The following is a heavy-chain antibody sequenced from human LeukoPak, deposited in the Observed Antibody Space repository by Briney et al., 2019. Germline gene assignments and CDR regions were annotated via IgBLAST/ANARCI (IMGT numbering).Heavy chain of an antibody. CDR1: GFTSSDYW. Sequence: GGSLRLSCAVSGFTSSDYWMTWIRQAPGKGLEWISYISSSSSYTNYADSVKGRFTISRGNAKNSLYLQMNTLRAEDTAVYYCARDPYCGGGSCYSNYFDYWGQGTLVTVSS. J-gene: IGHJ4*02. CDR2: ISSSSSYT. CDR3: ARDPYCGGGSCYSNYFDY. V-gene: IGHV3-11*06. D-gene: IGHD2-15*01.